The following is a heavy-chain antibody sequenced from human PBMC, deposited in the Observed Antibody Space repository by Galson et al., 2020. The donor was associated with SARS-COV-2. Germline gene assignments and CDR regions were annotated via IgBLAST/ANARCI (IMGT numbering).Heavy chain of an antibody. CDR3: ARDHSATPQGYYYYGMDV. J-gene: IGHJ6*02. D-gene: IGHD2-2*02. CDR2: ITKGSSTI. CDR1: GFTFSSYS. Sequence: GGSLRLSCIASGFTFSSYSINWVRQAPGKGLEWISYITKGSSTISYTDSVRGRFTVSRDNAKNSLYLQMNGLRDEDTGVYYCARDHSATPQGYYYYGMDVWGQGTTVTVSS. V-gene: IGHV3-48*02.